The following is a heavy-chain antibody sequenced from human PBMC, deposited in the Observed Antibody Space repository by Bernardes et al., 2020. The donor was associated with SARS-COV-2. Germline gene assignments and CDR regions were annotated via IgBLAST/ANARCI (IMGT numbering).Heavy chain of an antibody. V-gene: IGHV3-7*03. Sequence: SLLPSCAASGFTFCSSWMSWVRQAPGPGLAWVANIKTDGSEKYYVDSVKGRFTISRDNAKNSLYLQMNSLRAEDTAVYYCARERLAAAGNYYYYDMDVGGQGTTDTV. D-gene: IGHD6-13*01. J-gene: IGHJ6*02. CDR1: GFTFCSSW. CDR2: IKTDGSEK. CDR3: ARERLAAAGNYYYYDMDV.